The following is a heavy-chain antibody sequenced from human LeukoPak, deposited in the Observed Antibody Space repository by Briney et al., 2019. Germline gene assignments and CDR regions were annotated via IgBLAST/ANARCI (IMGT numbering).Heavy chain of an antibody. D-gene: IGHD4-17*01. Sequence: GRSLRLSCAASGFTFSSYAMHWVRQAPGKGLEWVAVISYDGSNKYYADSVKGRFTNSRDNSKNTLYLQMNSLRAEDTAVYYCARDLTTVTTDDYWGQGTLVTVSS. CDR2: ISYDGSNK. CDR3: ARDLTTVTTDDY. CDR1: GFTFSSYA. V-gene: IGHV3-30-3*01. J-gene: IGHJ4*02.